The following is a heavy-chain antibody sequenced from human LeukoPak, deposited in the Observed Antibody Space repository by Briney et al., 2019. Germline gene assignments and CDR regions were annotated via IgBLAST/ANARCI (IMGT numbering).Heavy chain of an antibody. CDR2: ISYDGSNK. J-gene: IGHJ4*02. V-gene: IGHV3-30*04. CDR3: AKGRTYYYDSSGYPD. D-gene: IGHD3-22*01. Sequence: GGSLRLSCAASGFTFSSYAMHWVRQAPGKGLEWVAVISYDGSNKYYADSVKGRFTISRDNSKNTLYLQMNSLRAEDTAVYYCAKGRTYYYDSSGYPDWGQGTLVTVSS. CDR1: GFTFSSYA.